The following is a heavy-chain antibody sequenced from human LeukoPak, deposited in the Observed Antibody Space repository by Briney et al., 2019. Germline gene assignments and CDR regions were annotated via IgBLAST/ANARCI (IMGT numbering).Heavy chain of an antibody. Sequence: GGSLRLSCSASGFTFSSYAMHWVRQAPGKGLEWVSIIYSGGGTYYADSVKGRFNIARDNSKNTLYLQMNSLRAEDTAVYYCARVKLELLGQYYYYYGMDVWGQGTRSPSP. CDR2: IYSGGGT. J-gene: IGHJ6*02. CDR3: ARVKLELLGQYYYYYGMDV. V-gene: IGHV3-66*01. D-gene: IGHD1-7*01. CDR1: GFTFSSYA.